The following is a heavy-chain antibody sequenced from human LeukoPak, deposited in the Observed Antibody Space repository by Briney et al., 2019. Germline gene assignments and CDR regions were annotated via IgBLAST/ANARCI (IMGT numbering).Heavy chain of an antibody. V-gene: IGHV3-23*01. Sequence: GTLSLTCAVSGGSIINSNWWSWVRQAPGKGLEWISGISGSGASTYYADSVKGRFTISRDDSRNTLYLQMNSLRGDDTAVYYCAKDVGKWESLHFFDYWGQGTLVTVSS. CDR2: ISGSGAST. D-gene: IGHD1-26*01. CDR3: AKDVGKWESLHFFDY. J-gene: IGHJ4*02. CDR1: GGSIINSNW.